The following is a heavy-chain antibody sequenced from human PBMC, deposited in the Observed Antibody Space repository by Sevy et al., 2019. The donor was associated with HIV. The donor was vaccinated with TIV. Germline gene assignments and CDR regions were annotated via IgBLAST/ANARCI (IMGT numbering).Heavy chain of an antibody. Sequence: GGSLRISCAASGFTFSSYSMNWVRQAPGKGLEWVSYISSSSSTIYYADSVKGRFTISRDNAKNSLYLQMNSLRDEDTAVYYCARDEVGGGSSANFPLDYRGQGTLVTVSS. CDR3: ARDEVGGGSSANFPLDY. V-gene: IGHV3-48*02. J-gene: IGHJ4*02. CDR2: ISSSSSTI. CDR1: GFTFSSYS. D-gene: IGHD2-2*01.